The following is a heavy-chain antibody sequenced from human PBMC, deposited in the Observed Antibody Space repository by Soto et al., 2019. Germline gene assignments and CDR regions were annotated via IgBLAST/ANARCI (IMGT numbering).Heavy chain of an antibody. CDR1: SGSISSSNW. J-gene: IGHJ5*02. V-gene: IGHV4-4*02. CDR3: ARVRGVVVENWFDP. D-gene: IGHD2-15*01. Sequence: SETLSLTCAVSSGSISSSNWWSWVRQPPGKGLEWIGEIYHSGSTNYNPSLKSRVTISVDKSKNQFSLKLSSVTAADTAVYYCARVRGVVVENWFDPWGQGTLVTVSS. CDR2: IYHSGST.